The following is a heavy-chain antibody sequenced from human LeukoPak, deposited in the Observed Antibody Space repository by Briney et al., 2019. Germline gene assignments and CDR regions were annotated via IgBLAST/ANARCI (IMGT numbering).Heavy chain of an antibody. CDR2: ISGSGGST. D-gene: IGHD3-10*01. CDR1: GFTFSSYA. CDR3: AKAEAIHGAPGNYYYGMDV. V-gene: IGHV3-23*01. J-gene: IGHJ6*02. Sequence: PGGSLRLSCAASGFTFSSYAMSWVRQAPGKGLEWVSAISGSGGSTYYADSVKGRFTISRDNSKNTLYLQMNSLRAEDTAVYYCAKAEAIHGAPGNYYYGMDVWGQGTTVTVSS.